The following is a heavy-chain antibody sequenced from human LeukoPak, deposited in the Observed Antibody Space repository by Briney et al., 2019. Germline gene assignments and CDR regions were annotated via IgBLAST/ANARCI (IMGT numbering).Heavy chain of an antibody. V-gene: IGHV3-30*03. CDR3: SRDRDVVVITTTLGY. Sequence: GGSLRLSCAASGFTIRNYCMHWVRQAPGKGLEWVALISYDGSNRYSADSVKGRFTISRDNSKNTLYLQMNSLRAEDTAVYYCSRDRDVVVITTTLGYWGQGTLVTVSS. CDR2: ISYDGSNR. CDR1: GFTIRNYC. D-gene: IGHD3-22*01. J-gene: IGHJ4*02.